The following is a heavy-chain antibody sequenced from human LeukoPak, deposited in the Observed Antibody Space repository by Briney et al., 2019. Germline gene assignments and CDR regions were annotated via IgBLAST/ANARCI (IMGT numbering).Heavy chain of an antibody. CDR1: GYTFTGYY. Sequence: ASVKVSCKASGYTFTGYYMHWVRQAPGQGLEWMGWINPNSGGTNYAQKFQGRVTMTRDTSISTAYMELSRLRSDDTAVYYCARPDFFKRAEYFQHWGQGTLVTVSS. CDR2: INPNSGGT. V-gene: IGHV1-2*02. D-gene: IGHD3-3*01. J-gene: IGHJ1*01. CDR3: ARPDFFKRAEYFQH.